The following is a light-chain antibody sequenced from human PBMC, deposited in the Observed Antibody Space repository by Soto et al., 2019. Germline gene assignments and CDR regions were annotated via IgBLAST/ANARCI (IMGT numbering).Light chain of an antibody. J-gene: IGKJ2*01. CDR2: GAS. Sequence: EIVLTQSPGTLSLSPGERATLPCRASQSVSSNYLAWYQQKPGQAPRLLIYGASSRATGIPDRFSGSGSGTDFTLTISRLEPEDCAVYYCQQYGSSPSTFGQGTKLEIK. V-gene: IGKV3-20*01. CDR3: QQYGSSPST. CDR1: QSVSSNY.